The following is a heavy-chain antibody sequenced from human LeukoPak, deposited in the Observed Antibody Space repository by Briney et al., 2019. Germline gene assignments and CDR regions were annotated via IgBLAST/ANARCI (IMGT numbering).Heavy chain of an antibody. Sequence: GGSLRLSCAASGFTFSSYWMSWVRQAPGKGLEWVANIKQDGSEKYYVDSVKGRFTISRDNAKNSPYLQMNSLRAEDTAVYYCATGLWFGEFYYFDYWGQGTLVTVSS. V-gene: IGHV3-7*01. CDR2: IKQDGSEK. CDR1: GFTFSSYW. D-gene: IGHD3-10*01. CDR3: ATGLWFGEFYYFDY. J-gene: IGHJ4*02.